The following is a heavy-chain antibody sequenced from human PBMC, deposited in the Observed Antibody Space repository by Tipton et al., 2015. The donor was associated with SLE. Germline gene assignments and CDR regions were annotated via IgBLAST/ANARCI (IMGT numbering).Heavy chain of an antibody. CDR1: GYSISNGFH. V-gene: IGHV4-38-2*02. D-gene: IGHD3-22*01. CDR3: ARDAYDNSDYYYGNAFDF. J-gene: IGHJ3*01. CDR2: IHHSGST. Sequence: TLSLTCTVSGYSISNGFHWAWLRQPPGKGLEWIGSIHHSGSTYYNPSLKSRVTISVDTSKNQFSLKLSSVTAADTAVFFCARDAYDNSDYYYGNAFDFWGQGTMVTVSS.